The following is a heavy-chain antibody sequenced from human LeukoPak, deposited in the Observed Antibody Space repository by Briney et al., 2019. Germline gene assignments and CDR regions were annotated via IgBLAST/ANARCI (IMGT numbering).Heavy chain of an antibody. Sequence: GGSLRLSCAASGFTFSSYAMHWVRQAPGKGLEWVAVISYDGSNKYYADSVKGRFTISRDNSKNTLYLQMNSPRAEDTAVYYCARASSSELGYYFDYWGQGTLVTVSS. D-gene: IGHD7-27*01. J-gene: IGHJ4*02. CDR3: ARASSSELGYYFDY. V-gene: IGHV3-30*04. CDR2: ISYDGSNK. CDR1: GFTFSSYA.